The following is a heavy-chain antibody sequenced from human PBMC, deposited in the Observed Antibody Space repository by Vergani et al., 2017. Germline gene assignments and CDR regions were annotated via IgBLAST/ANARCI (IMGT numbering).Heavy chain of an antibody. CDR2: VFHSGSA. CDR3: ARHNLYGDSQTGLDY. CDR1: GGSMSGYY. Sequence: QVRLQESGPGLVKPSETLSLTCSVSGGSMSGYYWSWLRQPPGEGLEWIGSVFHSGSAHNNPSLESRVTISVDTSTNQFSLRLISVTAADTAVYYCARHNLYGDSQTGLDYWGLGTLVIVSS. V-gene: IGHV4-59*08. D-gene: IGHD4-17*01. J-gene: IGHJ4*02.